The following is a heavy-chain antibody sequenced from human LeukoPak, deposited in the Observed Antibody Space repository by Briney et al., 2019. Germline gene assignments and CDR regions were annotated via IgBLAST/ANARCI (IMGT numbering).Heavy chain of an antibody. Sequence: SETLSLTCTVSGGSISSSSYYWGWIRQPPGKGLEWTGSIYYSGSTYYNPSLKSRVTISVDTSKNQFSLKLSSVTAADTAVYYCARAGRWLQFSYFDYWGQGTLVTVSS. V-gene: IGHV4-39*01. J-gene: IGHJ4*02. CDR2: IYYSGST. D-gene: IGHD5-24*01. CDR1: GGSISSSSYY. CDR3: ARAGRWLQFSYFDY.